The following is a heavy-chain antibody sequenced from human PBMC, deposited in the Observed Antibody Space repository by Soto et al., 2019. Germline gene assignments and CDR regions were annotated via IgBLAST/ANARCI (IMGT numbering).Heavy chain of an antibody. Sequence: SSETLSLTCSVSGVSISNTSYYWGWIRQPPGKGPEWVGTIYFSGSTFYNPSLKSRVTISIDTSKNQFSLRLSSVTAANTAVYYCARHGSYWGQGTLVTVSS. CDR1: GVSISNTSYY. J-gene: IGHJ4*02. CDR2: IYFSGST. V-gene: IGHV4-39*01. CDR3: ARHGSY.